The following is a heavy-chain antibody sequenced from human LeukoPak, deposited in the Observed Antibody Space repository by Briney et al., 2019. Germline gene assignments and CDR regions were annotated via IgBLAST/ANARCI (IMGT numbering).Heavy chain of an antibody. Sequence: SETLSLTCTVSGGSISSSCYYWDWIRQPPGKGLEWIGNFYDSGSTWYNPSLKSRVTISGDTSKNQFSLKLTSVTAADTAVYYCASDYDSSGYYFIWGQGTLVSVFS. CDR1: GGSISSSCYY. D-gene: IGHD3-22*01. V-gene: IGHV4-39*01. J-gene: IGHJ4*02. CDR2: FYDSGST. CDR3: ASDYDSSGYYFI.